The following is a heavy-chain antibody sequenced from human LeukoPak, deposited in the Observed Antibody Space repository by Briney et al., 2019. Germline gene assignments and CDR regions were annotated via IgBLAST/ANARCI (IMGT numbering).Heavy chain of an antibody. CDR3: AKNRGGSYYSGSDY. CDR2: VRGSDAGT. J-gene: IGHJ4*02. Sequence: GGSLGLSCAASGFTFSSYAMNWVRQAPGKGLEWVSAVRGSDAGTSYADSVKGRFTTSRDNSKNALYLQMNSLRAEDTAVYYCAKNRGGSYYSGSDYWGQGTLVTVSS. CDR1: GFTFSSYA. D-gene: IGHD1-26*01. V-gene: IGHV3-23*01.